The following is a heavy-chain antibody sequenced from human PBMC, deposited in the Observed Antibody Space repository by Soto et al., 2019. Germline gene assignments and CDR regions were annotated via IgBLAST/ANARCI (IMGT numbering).Heavy chain of an antibody. CDR3: ARGRSQSSSYDGDFDY. V-gene: IGHV4-34*01. CDR1: GGSFSGYY. D-gene: IGHD6-13*01. J-gene: IGHJ4*02. CDR2: INHSGST. Sequence: SETLSLTCAGYGGSFSGYYWSWIRQPPGKGLEWIGEINHSGSTNYNPSLKSRVTISVDTSKNQFSLKLSSVTAADTAVYYCARGRSQSSSYDGDFDYWGQGTLVTVSS.